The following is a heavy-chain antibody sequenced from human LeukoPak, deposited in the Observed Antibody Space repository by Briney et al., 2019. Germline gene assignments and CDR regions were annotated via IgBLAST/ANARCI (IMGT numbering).Heavy chain of an antibody. V-gene: IGHV4-59*12. Sequence: SETLSFTCTVSGGSISSYYWSWIRQPPGKGLEWIGYIYYSGSTNYNPSLKSRVTISVDTSKNQFSLRLSSVTAADTAMYYCARGSDYAPYNWFDPWGQGTLVTVSS. CDR2: IYYSGST. CDR1: GGSISSYY. D-gene: IGHD5-12*01. CDR3: ARGSDYAPYNWFDP. J-gene: IGHJ5*02.